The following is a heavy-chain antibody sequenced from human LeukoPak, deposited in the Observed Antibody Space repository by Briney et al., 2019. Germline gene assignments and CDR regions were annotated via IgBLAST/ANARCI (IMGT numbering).Heavy chain of an antibody. CDR1: GGSFSGYY. V-gene: IGHV4-34*12. J-gene: IGHJ3*02. D-gene: IGHD3-3*01. CDR3: AKLGLEWFLDAFDI. CDR2: IIHSRST. Sequence: SGTLSLTCAVYGGSFSGYYWTWIRQPPGKGLEWIAEIIHSRSTNYNPSLKSRVTISVDTSKNQFSLDLSSVTAADTAVYYCAKLGLEWFLDAFDIWGQGTMVTVSS.